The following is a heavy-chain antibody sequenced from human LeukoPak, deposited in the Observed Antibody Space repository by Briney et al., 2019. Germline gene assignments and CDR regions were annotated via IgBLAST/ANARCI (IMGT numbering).Heavy chain of an antibody. CDR3: ASLLRAHDAFDI. J-gene: IGHJ3*02. CDR2: IYSVGSA. Sequence: GGSLRLSCAASGFTVSTFYMSWVRQAPGKGLAWVSVIYSVGSAYYADSVRGRFTINSDNAKNTLFLQMDSRRAEDTAVYYCASLLRAHDAFDIWGQGTMVTVSS. V-gene: IGHV3-66*01. CDR1: GFTVSTFY.